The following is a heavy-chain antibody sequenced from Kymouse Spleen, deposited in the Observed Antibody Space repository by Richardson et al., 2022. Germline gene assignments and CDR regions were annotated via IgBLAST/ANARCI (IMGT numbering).Heavy chain of an antibody. D-gene: IGHD1-20*01,IGHD1-7*01. CDR1: GFTFSSYD. J-gene: IGHJ6*02. CDR3: ARAGITGTYYYYYGMDV. V-gene: IGHV3-13*01. CDR2: IGTAGDT. Sequence: EVQLVESGGGLVQPGGSLRLSCAASGFTFSSYDMHWVRQATGKGLEWVSAIGTAGDTYYPGSVKGRFTISRENAKNSLYLQMNSLRAGDTAVYYCARAGITGTYYYYYGMDVWGQGTTVTVSS.